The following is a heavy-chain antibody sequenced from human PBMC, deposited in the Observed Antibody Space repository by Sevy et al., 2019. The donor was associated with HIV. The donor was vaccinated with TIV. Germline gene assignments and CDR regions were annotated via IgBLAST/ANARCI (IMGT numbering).Heavy chain of an antibody. D-gene: IGHD3-10*02. CDR2: VSAYNGNT. CDR3: AGLYSGYMDV. CDR1: GYTFSSYA. V-gene: IGHV1-18*01. J-gene: IGHJ6*03. Sequence: ASVKVSCKASGYTFSSYAISWVRQAPGQGLEWMGWVSAYNGNTNYAQKLQGRVTMTTDTSTSTTYMERTSLRSDDTAVYYCAGLYSGYMDVWGKGTTVTVSS.